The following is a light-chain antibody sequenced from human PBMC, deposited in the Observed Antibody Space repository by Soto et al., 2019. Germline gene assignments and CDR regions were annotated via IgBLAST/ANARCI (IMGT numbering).Light chain of an antibody. CDR1: QSISNK. CDR2: KTS. Sequence: DIQMTQSPSTVSASIGDRVTIACRASQSISNKLAWYQQKPGKAPNLLIYKTSSLESGVPSRFSGSGSGTEFTLTISSLQPDDFATYYCQQYSSYPLSFGGGTKVEI. V-gene: IGKV1-5*03. J-gene: IGKJ4*01. CDR3: QQYSSYPLS.